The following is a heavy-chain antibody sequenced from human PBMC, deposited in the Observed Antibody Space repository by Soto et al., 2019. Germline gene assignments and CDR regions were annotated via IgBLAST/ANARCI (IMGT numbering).Heavy chain of an antibody. V-gene: IGHV4-30-2*01. CDR1: GGSISSGAYS. J-gene: IGHJ4*02. D-gene: IGHD1-26*01. Sequence: SETLSLTCAVSGGSISSGAYSWNWVRQPPGKDLEWIGYISHSGTTSYNPALKSRVTISVDRSKNQFSLKLSSVTAADTALFYCARGGAPNYFDYWGLGILVTV. CDR3: ARGGAPNYFDY. CDR2: ISHSGTT.